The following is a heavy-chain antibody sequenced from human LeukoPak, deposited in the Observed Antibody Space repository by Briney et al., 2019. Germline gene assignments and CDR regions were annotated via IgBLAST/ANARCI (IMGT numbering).Heavy chain of an antibody. CDR1: GFTFSNAC. Sequence: GGSLRLSCAASGFTFSNACMSWVRQAPGKGLEWVGRIKSKTDGGTTDYAAPVKGRFTISRDDSKNTLYLQMNSLKTEDTAVYYCTVWGTVDSWLDYWGQGTLVTVSS. CDR2: IKSKTDGGTT. CDR3: TVWGTVDSWLDY. D-gene: IGHD3-16*01. V-gene: IGHV3-15*01. J-gene: IGHJ4*02.